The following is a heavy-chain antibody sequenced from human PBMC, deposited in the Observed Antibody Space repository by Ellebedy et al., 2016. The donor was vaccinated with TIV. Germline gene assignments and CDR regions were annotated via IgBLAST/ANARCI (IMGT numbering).Heavy chain of an antibody. V-gene: IGHV3-53*01. D-gene: IGHD6-13*01. Sequence: PGGSLRLSCAASGFTVSSNYMSWVRQAPGKGLEWVSVIYSGGSTYYADSVKGRFTISRDNSKNTLYLQMNSLRAEDTAVYYCARDKYSSSWYHYYYYYGMDVWGQGTTVTVSS. CDR1: GFTVSSNY. CDR2: IYSGGST. J-gene: IGHJ6*02. CDR3: ARDKYSSSWYHYYYYYGMDV.